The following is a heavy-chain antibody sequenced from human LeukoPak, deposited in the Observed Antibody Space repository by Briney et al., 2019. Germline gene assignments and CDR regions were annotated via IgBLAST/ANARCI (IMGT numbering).Heavy chain of an antibody. CDR2: TSYDGSNK. CDR1: GFTFSSYG. Sequence: SGGSLRLSCAASGFTFSSYGMHWVRQAPGKGLEWVAVTSYDGSNKYYADSVKGRFTISRDNSKNTLYLQMNSLRAEDTAVYYCAKDSKGALWFGEFPGYWGQGTLVTVFS. CDR3: AKDSKGALWFGEFPGY. V-gene: IGHV3-30*18. D-gene: IGHD3-10*01. J-gene: IGHJ4*02.